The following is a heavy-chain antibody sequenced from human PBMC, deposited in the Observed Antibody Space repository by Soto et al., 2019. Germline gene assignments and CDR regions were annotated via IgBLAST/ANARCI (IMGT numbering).Heavy chain of an antibody. D-gene: IGHD3-3*01. CDR2: IIPMFGTA. CDR1: GGTFSSDS. Sequence: QVQLVQSGAEVKKPGSSVKVSCKASGGTFSSDSISWLRQAPGQGPEWMGGIIPMFGTANYAQKSQGRVTITADEFTSTAYMELSSLTSEDTAVYFCARDWTIWGQGTMVTVSS. J-gene: IGHJ3*02. V-gene: IGHV1-69*12. CDR3: ARDWTI.